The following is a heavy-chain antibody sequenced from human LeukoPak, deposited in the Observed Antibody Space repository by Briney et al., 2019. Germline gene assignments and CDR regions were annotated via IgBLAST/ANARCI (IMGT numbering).Heavy chain of an antibody. CDR1: GFTFDDYA. CDR2: ISWNSGSI. Sequence: GGSLRLSCAASGFTFDDYAMHWVRQAPGKGLEWVSGISWNSGSIGYADSVRGRFTISRDNAKNSLYLQMNSLRAEDTALYYCAKAPYYYDSSGYFDYWGQGTLVTVSS. V-gene: IGHV3-9*01. J-gene: IGHJ4*02. CDR3: AKAPYYYDSSGYFDY. D-gene: IGHD3-22*01.